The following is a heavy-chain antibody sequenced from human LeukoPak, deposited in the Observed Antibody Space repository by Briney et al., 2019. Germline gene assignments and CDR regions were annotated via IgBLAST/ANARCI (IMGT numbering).Heavy chain of an antibody. CDR2: INPNSGGT. V-gene: IGHV1-2*02. D-gene: IGHD1-26*01. CDR3: ARDIIVGARTSLFDY. Sequence: ASVKVSCKASGYTFTGYYMHWVRQAPGQGLEWMGWINPNSGGTNYAQKFQGRVTMTRDTSISTAYMELSRLRSDDTAVYYCARDIIVGARTSLFDYWGQGTLVTVSS. J-gene: IGHJ4*02. CDR1: GYTFTGYY.